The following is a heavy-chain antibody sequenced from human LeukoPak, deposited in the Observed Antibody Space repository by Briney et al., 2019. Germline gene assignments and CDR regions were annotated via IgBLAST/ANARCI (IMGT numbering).Heavy chain of an antibody. CDR3: ARLPHYYDSSGYNDAFDI. Sequence: GESLKISCKGSGYSFTSYWIGWVRQMPGKGLEWMGIIYSGDSDTRYSPSFQGQVPISADKSIGTAYLQWSSLKASDTAMYYCARLPHYYDSSGYNDAFDIWGQETMVTVSS. D-gene: IGHD3-22*01. CDR1: GYSFTSYW. V-gene: IGHV5-51*01. J-gene: IGHJ3*02. CDR2: IYSGDSDT.